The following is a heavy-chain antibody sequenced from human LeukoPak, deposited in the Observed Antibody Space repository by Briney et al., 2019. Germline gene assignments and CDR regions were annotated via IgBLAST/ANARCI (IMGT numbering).Heavy chain of an antibody. Sequence: SGPTLVNPTQTLTLTCTFSGFSLSTHGMGVGWIRQPPGKALEWIGYIYYSGSTNYNPSLKSRVTISVDTSKNQFSLKLSSVTAADTAVYYCARHLYYYDSPGAFDIWGQGTMVTVSS. CDR2: IYYSGST. CDR1: GFSLSTHGMG. V-gene: IGHV4-61*08. CDR3: ARHLYYYDSPGAFDI. D-gene: IGHD3-22*01. J-gene: IGHJ3*02.